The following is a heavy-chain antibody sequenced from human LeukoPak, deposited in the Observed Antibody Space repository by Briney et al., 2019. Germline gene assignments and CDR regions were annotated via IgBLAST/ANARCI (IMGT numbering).Heavy chain of an antibody. V-gene: IGHV6-1*01. CDR1: GENVSSNSAA. J-gene: IGHJ3*02. CDR2: TYYRSKWFF. CDR3: ARGDYDTSGGGFDI. Sequence: SQTPPLTCVISGENVSSNSAAWNWIRKSPSGGLEWLGRTYYRSKWFFDYAVSMKSRLTINSDTSQSHFSLQLGSVTPEDTAVYYCARGDYDTSGGGFDIWGQGTLVTVSS. D-gene: IGHD3-22*01.